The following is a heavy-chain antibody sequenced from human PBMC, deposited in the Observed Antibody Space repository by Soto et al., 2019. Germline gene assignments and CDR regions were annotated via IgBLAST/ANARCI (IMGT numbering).Heavy chain of an antibody. CDR1: GGTFSTDS. CDR2: IIPRVGTA. Sequence: QVQLVQSGAEVKKPGSSVKVSCKASGGTFSTDSISWVRQAPGQGLEWMGGIIPRVGTANNEGKFQGRVTTAADESTSTAYMELSSLRSEDTAVCFCARGIDGYYGMDVWGQGTTVTVAS. V-gene: IGHV1-69*12. CDR3: ARGIDGYYGMDV. J-gene: IGHJ6*02.